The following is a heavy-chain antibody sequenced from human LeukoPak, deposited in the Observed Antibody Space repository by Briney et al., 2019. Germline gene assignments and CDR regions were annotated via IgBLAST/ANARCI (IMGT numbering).Heavy chain of an antibody. CDR1: GGSISSYY. Sequence: SETLSLTCTVSGGSISSYYWSWIRQPPGKGLEWIGYIYYGGSTNYNPSLKSRVTISVDTSKNQFSLKLSSVTAADTAVYYCARSYYYGSGSYGMDVWGQGTTVTVSS. CDR2: IYYGGST. D-gene: IGHD3-10*01. V-gene: IGHV4-59*08. J-gene: IGHJ6*02. CDR3: ARSYYYGSGSYGMDV.